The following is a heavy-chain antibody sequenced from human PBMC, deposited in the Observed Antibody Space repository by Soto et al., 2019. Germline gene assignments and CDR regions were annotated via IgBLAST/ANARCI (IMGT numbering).Heavy chain of an antibody. CDR2: ISGSGGAT. Sequence: GSLRLSCAASGFAFNNFVMTWVRQAPGKGLEWVSTISGSGGATYYADSVKGRFTLSRDNSKNTLSLQMNSLRAEDTALYYCAKGTYYYAGSGYSHLGQGALVIVSS. V-gene: IGHV3-23*01. CDR1: GFAFNNFV. CDR3: AKGTYYYAGSGYSH. D-gene: IGHD3-22*01. J-gene: IGHJ4*02.